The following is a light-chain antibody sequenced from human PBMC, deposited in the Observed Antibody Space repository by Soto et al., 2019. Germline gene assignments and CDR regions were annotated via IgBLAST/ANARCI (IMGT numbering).Light chain of an antibody. Sequence: DIVMTQSPLSLPVTPGEPASISCRSSQSLLHYNGHNFLNWYLQKPGQSPQVLIYLGSNRASGVPDRFSCSGSGTDFTLKISRVEAEDVGVYYFMQALQTPLTFGQGTRLEIK. J-gene: IGKJ5*01. CDR3: MQALQTPLT. V-gene: IGKV2-28*01. CDR1: QSLLHYNGHNF. CDR2: LGS.